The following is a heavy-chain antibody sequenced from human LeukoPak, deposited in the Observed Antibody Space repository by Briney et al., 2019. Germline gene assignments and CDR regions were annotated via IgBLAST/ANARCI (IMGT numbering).Heavy chain of an antibody. CDR1: GFTFSSYA. Sequence: GGSLRLSCAASGFTFSSYAMSWVRQAPGKGLEWVSAISGSGGSTYYADSVKGRLTISRDNSKNTLYLQMNSLRAEDTAVYYCAKDPLYYYGSGSYFDYWGQGTLVTVSS. CDR2: ISGSGGST. CDR3: AKDPLYYYGSGSYFDY. D-gene: IGHD3-10*01. J-gene: IGHJ4*02. V-gene: IGHV3-23*01.